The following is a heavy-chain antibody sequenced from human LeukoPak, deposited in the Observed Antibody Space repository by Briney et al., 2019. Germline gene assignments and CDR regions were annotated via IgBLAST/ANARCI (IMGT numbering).Heavy chain of an antibody. CDR2: INNSDGNT. Sequence: GGSLVLSWAASGFPFNSYAMSWVRQAPGKGLERVSTINNSDGNTYYADSVKGRFTISRDNSKNTLYLQMNSLTAEDTAIYSCAKATGTLGNWGQGTLVTVSS. D-gene: IGHD1-1*01. CDR3: AKATGTLGN. V-gene: IGHV3-23*01. J-gene: IGHJ4*02. CDR1: GFPFNSYA.